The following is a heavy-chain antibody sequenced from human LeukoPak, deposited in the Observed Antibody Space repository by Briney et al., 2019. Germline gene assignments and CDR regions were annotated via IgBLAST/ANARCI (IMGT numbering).Heavy chain of an antibody. Sequence: SGPTLVNPTQTLTLTCTFSGFSLSTSGMCVSWIRQPPGKALEWLAPIDWDDDKYYSTSLKTRLTISKDTSKNQVVLTMTNMDPVDTATYYCARLYYDILTGFVTPDYWGQGTLVTVSS. CDR2: IDWDDDK. D-gene: IGHD3-9*01. V-gene: IGHV2-70*01. J-gene: IGHJ4*02. CDR1: GFSLSTSGMC. CDR3: ARLYYDILTGFVTPDY.